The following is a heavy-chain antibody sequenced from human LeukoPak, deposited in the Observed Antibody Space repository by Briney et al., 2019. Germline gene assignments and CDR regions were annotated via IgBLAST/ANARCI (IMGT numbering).Heavy chain of an antibody. CDR2: IYHSGST. Sequence: PSETLSLTCAVSNGSISSNNWWSWVRQPPGKGLEWIGEIYHSGSTNYNPSLQSRVTISVDKSKNHFSLKLTSVTAADTAVYYCAAGGYSYGYPFDYWGQGTLVTVSS. J-gene: IGHJ4*02. V-gene: IGHV4-4*02. CDR3: AAGGYSYGYPFDY. CDR1: NGSISSNNW. D-gene: IGHD5-18*01.